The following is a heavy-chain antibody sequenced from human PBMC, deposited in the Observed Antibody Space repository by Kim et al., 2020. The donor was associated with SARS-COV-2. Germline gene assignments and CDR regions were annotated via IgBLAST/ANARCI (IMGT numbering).Heavy chain of an antibody. D-gene: IGHD3-10*01. CDR1: GFTASSQY. CDR3: ARGRVTNKQSLVRGVLHA. Sequence: GGSLRLSCAASGFTASSQYMSWVRQAPGKGLEWVSIAYSSSRMFYADSVKGRFTISGDSSRNTVYLQMNSLRADDTAAYYCARGRVTNKQSLVRGVLHA. V-gene: IGHV3-53*03. CDR2: AYSSSRM. J-gene: IGHJ3*01.